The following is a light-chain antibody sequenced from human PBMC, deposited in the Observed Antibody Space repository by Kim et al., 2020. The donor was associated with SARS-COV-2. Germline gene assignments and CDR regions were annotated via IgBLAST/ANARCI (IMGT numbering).Light chain of an antibody. Sequence: LSGSVEDRVTNTGRASQRINKWLAWYQQKPGKAPKDLIYKTSSLESGVPSRFSGSGSGTEFTLTISSLQPDDFATYHCQQYNNWYTFGQGTKLEI. V-gene: IGKV1-5*03. CDR1: QRINKW. CDR2: KTS. CDR3: QQYNNWYT. J-gene: IGKJ2*01.